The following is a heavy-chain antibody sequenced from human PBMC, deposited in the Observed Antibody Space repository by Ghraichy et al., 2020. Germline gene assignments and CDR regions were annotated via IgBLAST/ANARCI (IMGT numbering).Heavy chain of an antibody. D-gene: IGHD3-22*01. CDR3: TTDPPRGYDSIGYSLGLTS. CDR1: GFTFSNAW. CDR2: INSKTDGGTT. J-gene: IGHJ4*02. V-gene: IGHV3-15*01. Sequence: GGSLRLSCAASGFTFSNAWMSWVRQAPGKGLEWVGRINSKTDGGTTDYAAPVKGRFTISRDDSKNTLYLQMNSLKTEDTAVYYCTTDPPRGYDSIGYSLGLTSWGQGTLVTVSS.